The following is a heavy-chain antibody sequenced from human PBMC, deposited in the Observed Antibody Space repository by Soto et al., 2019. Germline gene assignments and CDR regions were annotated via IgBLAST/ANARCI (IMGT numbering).Heavy chain of an antibody. J-gene: IGHJ6*02. D-gene: IGHD3-22*01. Sequence: SETLSLTCAVYGGSFSGYYWSWIRQPPGKGLEWIGEINHSGSTNYNPSLQSRVTISVDTSKNQFSLKLSSVTAADTAVYYCARLYYYDSSGYYYDYYYGMDVWGQGTTVTVSS. V-gene: IGHV4-34*01. CDR3: ARLYYYDSSGYYYDYYYGMDV. CDR2: INHSGST. CDR1: GGSFSGYY.